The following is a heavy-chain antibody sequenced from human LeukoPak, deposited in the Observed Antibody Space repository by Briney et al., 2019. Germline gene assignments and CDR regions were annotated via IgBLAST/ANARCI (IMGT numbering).Heavy chain of an antibody. CDR1: GFTFSSYAM. CDR3: ATNGYYSIDY. CDR2: IDRSGSA. J-gene: IGHJ4*02. V-gene: IGHV4-4*02. Sequence: GSLRLSCAASGFTFSSYAMSWVRQAPGKGLEWIGEIDRSGSATYNPSLKSRVTISVDKSKKQFFLEVTSVTAADTAVYYCATNGYYSIDYWGQGTLVTVSS. D-gene: IGHD4-17*01.